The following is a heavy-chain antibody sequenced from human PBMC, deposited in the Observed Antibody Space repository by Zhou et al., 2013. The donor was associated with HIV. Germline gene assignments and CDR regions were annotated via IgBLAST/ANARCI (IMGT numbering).Heavy chain of an antibody. V-gene: IGHV1-69*05. J-gene: IGHJ1*01. CDR1: GGTFSSYA. CDR3: ARDSRNCSSTSCYAYFQH. D-gene: IGHD2-2*01. Sequence: QVQLVQSGAEVKKPGSSVKVSCKASGGTFSSYAISWVRQAPGQGLEWMGGIIPIFGTANYAQKFQGRVTITTDESTSTAYMELSSLRSEDTAMYYCARDSRNCSSTSCYAYFQHWGQGTPGHRLL. CDR2: IIPIFGTA.